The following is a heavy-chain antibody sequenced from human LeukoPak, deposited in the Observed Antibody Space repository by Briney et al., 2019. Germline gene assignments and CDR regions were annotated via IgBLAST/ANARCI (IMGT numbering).Heavy chain of an antibody. CDR2: INSDGSST. J-gene: IGHJ6*03. D-gene: IGHD2-21*02. Sequence: GGSLRLSCAASGFTFSSYCMHWVRQAPAKGLVWVSRINSDGSSTSYADSVKGRFTISRDNAKNTLYLQMNSLRAEDTAVYYCALVTAKYYYYYMDVWGKGTTVTVSS. CDR3: ALVTAKYYYYYMDV. V-gene: IGHV3-74*01. CDR1: GFTFSSYC.